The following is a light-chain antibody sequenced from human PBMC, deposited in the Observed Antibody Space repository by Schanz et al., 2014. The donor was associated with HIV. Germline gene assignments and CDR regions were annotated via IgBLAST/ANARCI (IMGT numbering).Light chain of an antibody. CDR1: SSDVGGYHY. J-gene: IGLJ1*01. CDR3: SSYEGSNNWV. CDR2: EVS. V-gene: IGLV2-8*01. Sequence: QSALTQPPSASGSPGQSVTISCTGTSSDVGGYHYVSWYQQHPGKAPKLMIYEVSKRPSGVPDRFSGSKSGNTASLTVSGLQAEDEADYYCSSYEGSNNWVFGTGTKLTVL.